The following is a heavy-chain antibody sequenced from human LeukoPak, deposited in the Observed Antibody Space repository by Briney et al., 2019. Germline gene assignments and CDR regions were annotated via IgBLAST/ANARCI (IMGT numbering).Heavy chain of an antibody. J-gene: IGHJ4*02. D-gene: IGHD2-2*01. CDR1: GNYW. V-gene: IGHV3-74*01. CDR3: VSFYETY. Sequence: HPGGSLRLSCAASGNYWMHWVRQAPGKGLLWVSHINSDGSWTTYADSVKGRFTISKDNAKNTVYLQMNNLRAEDTAVYYCVSFYETYWGRGTLVTVSS. CDR2: INSDGSWT.